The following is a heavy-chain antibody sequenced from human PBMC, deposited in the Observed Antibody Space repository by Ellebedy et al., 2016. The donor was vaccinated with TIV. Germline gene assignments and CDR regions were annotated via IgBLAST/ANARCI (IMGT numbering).Heavy chain of an antibody. CDR2: IKQDGSEK. D-gene: IGHD3-3*01. V-gene: IGHV3-7*01. CDR1: GFTFSSYW. J-gene: IGHJ3*02. CDR3: ARTYDFWSGTPDAFDI. Sequence: GGSLRLXCAASGFTFSSYWMSWVRQAPGKGLEWVANIKQDGSEKYYVDSVKGRFTISRDNAKNSLYLQMNSLRAEDTAVYYCARTYDFWSGTPDAFDIWGQGTMVTVSS.